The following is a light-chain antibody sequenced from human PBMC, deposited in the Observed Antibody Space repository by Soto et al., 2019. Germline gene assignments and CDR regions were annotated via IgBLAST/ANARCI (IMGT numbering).Light chain of an antibody. V-gene: IGKV3-15*01. CDR1: QSVSSN. CDR2: GAS. J-gene: IGKJ1*01. CDR3: QQYNNWPPRVT. Sequence: EIVMTQSPATLSVSPGERATLSCRASQSVSSNLAWYQQKPGQAPTLLIYGASTRATGIPARFSGSGSGTEFTLTISSLQSEDFAVYYCQQYNNWPPRVTFGQGTKVEIK.